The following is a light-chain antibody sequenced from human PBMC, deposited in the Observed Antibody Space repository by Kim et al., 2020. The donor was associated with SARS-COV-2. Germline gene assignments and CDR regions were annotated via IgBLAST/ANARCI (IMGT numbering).Light chain of an antibody. CDR2: DAS. J-gene: IGKJ1*01. CDR3: QQHGDWPT. V-gene: IGKV3-11*01. Sequence: IVLTQSPATLSLSPGERATLSCRASQSVSSYLAWYQQKPGQAPRLLIFDASNRATGIPARFSGSGSGTDFTLTISSLEPEDFAVYYCQQHGDWPTFGQGTKVDIK. CDR1: QSVSSY.